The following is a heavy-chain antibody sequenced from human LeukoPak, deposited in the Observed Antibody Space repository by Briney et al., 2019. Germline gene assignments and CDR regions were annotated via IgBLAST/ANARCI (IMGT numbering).Heavy chain of an antibody. CDR2: FDPEDGET. V-gene: IGHV1-24*01. J-gene: IGHJ5*02. D-gene: IGHD1-1*01. Sequence: ASVKVSCKVSGYTLTELSMHWVRQAPGKGLEWMGGFDPEDGETIYAQKFQGRVTMTEDTSTDTAYMELSSLRSGDTAVYYCATRNNWNDGWFDPWGQGTLVTVSS. CDR3: ATRNNWNDGWFDP. CDR1: GYTLTELS.